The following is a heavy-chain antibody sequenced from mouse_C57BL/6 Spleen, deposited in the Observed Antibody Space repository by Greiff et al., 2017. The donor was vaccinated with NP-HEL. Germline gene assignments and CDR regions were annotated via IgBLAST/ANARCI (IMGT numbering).Heavy chain of an antibody. CDR1: GYTFTSYW. D-gene: IGHD1-1*01. CDR3: AREGITTVVATYWYFDV. J-gene: IGHJ1*03. Sequence: QVQLQQPGAELVRPGSSVKLSCKASGYTFTSYWMDWVKQRPGQGLEWIGNIYPSDSETHYNQKFKDKATLTVDKSSSTAYMQLSSLTSEDSAVYYCAREGITTVVATYWYFDVWGTGTTVTVAS. CDR2: IYPSDSET. V-gene: IGHV1-61*01.